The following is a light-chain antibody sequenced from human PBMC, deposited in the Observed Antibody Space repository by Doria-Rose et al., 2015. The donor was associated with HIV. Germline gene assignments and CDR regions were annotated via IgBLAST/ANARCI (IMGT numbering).Light chain of an antibody. V-gene: IGKV3-20*01. J-gene: IGKJ1*01. CDR3: HQYGTSWT. Sequence: EIVLTQSPGTLSLSPGERATLSCRASQGFSSTYLAWYQQKPGQAPSLLIYDGSTRATGIPGRFSASGSGTDFTLTINRLEPEDFALYYCHQYGTSWTFGQGTKVEI. CDR1: QGFSSTY. CDR2: DGS.